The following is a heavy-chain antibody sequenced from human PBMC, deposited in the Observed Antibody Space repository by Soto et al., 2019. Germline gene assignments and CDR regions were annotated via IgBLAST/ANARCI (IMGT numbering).Heavy chain of an antibody. CDR1: GFTFNNYA. J-gene: IGHJ4*02. Sequence: GGSLRLSCAASGFTFNNYALTWVRQAPGKGLEWVSTISVSGGTTHYADSVKGRFTISRDNSKNTLFLQMGSLRPEDTAIYYCVKQAHGLDGVAFDYWGQGTQVTVSS. CDR2: ISVSGGTT. CDR3: VKQAHGLDGVAFDY. D-gene: IGHD2-15*01. V-gene: IGHV3-23*01.